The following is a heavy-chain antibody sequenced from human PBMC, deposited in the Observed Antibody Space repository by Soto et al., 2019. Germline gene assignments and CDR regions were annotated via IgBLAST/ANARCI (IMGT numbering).Heavy chain of an antibody. J-gene: IGHJ4*02. V-gene: IGHV4-4*02. Sequence: QVQLQESGPGLVKPSGTLSLTCAVSGGSISSSHWWSWVRQPPGKGLEWIGEIYHSGSTNYNPSFKSRGTMAVDQSKNQFSLILSSLTPADPAVYYCASSGGGEDYWGQGTLVTVSS. CDR1: GGSISSSHW. CDR3: ASSGGGEDY. D-gene: IGHD3-16*01. CDR2: IYHSGST.